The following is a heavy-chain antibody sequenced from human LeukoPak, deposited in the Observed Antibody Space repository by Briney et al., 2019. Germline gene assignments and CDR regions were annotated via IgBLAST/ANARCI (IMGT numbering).Heavy chain of an antibody. CDR1: GFTFSSYG. J-gene: IGHJ4*02. D-gene: IGHD3-22*01. V-gene: IGHV3-33*01. Sequence: PGGSPRLSCAASGFTFSSYGMHWVRQAPGKGLEWVAVIWYDGSNKYYADSVKGRFTISRDNSKNTLYLQMNSLRAEDTAVYYCARDGAYDSSGYYGDYWGQGTLVTVSS. CDR3: ARDGAYDSSGYYGDY. CDR2: IWYDGSNK.